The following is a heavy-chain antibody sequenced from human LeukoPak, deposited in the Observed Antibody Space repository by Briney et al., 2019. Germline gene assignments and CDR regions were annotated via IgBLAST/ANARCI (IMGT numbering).Heavy chain of an antibody. CDR1: GFTFSSYV. J-gene: IGHJ4*02. CDR3: AKPYPTLTTVGVLDN. Sequence: PGRSLRLSCAASGFTFSSYVMHWVRQAPGKGLEWVAIISYDGSNEYYADSVKGRFTISRDNSKNTLYLQMNSLRAEDAAVYYCAKPYPTLTTVGVLDNWGQGTLVTVSS. CDR2: ISYDGSNE. D-gene: IGHD4-23*01. V-gene: IGHV3-30*04.